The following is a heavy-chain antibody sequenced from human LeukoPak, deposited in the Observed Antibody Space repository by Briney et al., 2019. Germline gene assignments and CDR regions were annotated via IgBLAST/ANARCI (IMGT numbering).Heavy chain of an antibody. D-gene: IGHD3-10*01. V-gene: IGHV4-39*07. CDR2: IYYSGST. CDR1: GGSTSSSSYY. J-gene: IGHJ4*02. Sequence: SETLSLTCTVSGGSTSSSSYYWGWIRQPPGKGLEWIGSIYYSGSTYYNPSLKSRVTISVDTSKNQFSLKLSSVTAADTAVYYCARLSGRGFYYFDYWGQGTLVTVSS. CDR3: ARLSGRGFYYFDY.